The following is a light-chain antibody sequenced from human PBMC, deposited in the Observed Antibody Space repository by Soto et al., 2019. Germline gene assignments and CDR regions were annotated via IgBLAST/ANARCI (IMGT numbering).Light chain of an antibody. CDR1: QDISVH. CDR3: QLTSCLLWP. V-gene: IGKV1-39*01. J-gene: IGKJ1*01. CDR2: SSS. Sequence: SATAVSGSVGETVSMTCRACQDISVHVNGYQQRPGQAPKLLIYSSSSLQSGVPSSFSGRRSGTDFTLTIIILQPEDFAPYYCQLTSCLLWPFARVTKVAIK.